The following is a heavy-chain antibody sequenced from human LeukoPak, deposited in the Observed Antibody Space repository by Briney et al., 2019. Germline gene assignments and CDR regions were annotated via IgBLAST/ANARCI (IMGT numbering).Heavy chain of an antibody. V-gene: IGHV3-23*01. D-gene: IGHD4-11*01. Sequence: PGGSLRLSCVASGFSLSSYAMDWVRQAPGKGLEWVSAISGSGANTYYADSVKGRFTISRDHSKTTLFLQMNSLRAEDTAVYYCAKDLHDYGNYVGWFDSWGQGTLVTVSS. CDR2: ISGSGANT. CDR3: AKDLHDYGNYVGWFDS. CDR1: GFSLSSYA. J-gene: IGHJ5*01.